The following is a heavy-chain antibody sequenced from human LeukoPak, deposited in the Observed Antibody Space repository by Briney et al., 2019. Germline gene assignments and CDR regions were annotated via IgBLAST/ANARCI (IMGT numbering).Heavy chain of an antibody. CDR2: ISGSGGGT. V-gene: IGHV3-23*01. CDR3: ARRSSGSYSIDY. CDR1: GFTFSSYA. D-gene: IGHD1-26*01. J-gene: IGHJ4*02. Sequence: PGGSLRLSCVASGFTFSSYAMIWVRQAPGKGLEWLSSISGSGGGTYYADSVKGRSSISRDNSKNTLYLEMSTLRAEDTAVYYCARRSSGSYSIDYWGQGTLVTVSS.